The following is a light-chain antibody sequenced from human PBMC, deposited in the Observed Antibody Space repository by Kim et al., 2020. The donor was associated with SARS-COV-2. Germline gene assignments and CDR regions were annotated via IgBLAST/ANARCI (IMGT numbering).Light chain of an antibody. CDR2: KAS. V-gene: IGKV1-5*03. J-gene: IGKJ1*01. CDR1: QSIGNW. Sequence: AASVGDRSTVTGRASQSIGNWLAWYQQKPGKAPKLLIYKASILESGVASRFSGRASGTEFTLTISSLQPDEFATYYCQQYNYCRKFGQGTKVDIK. CDR3: QQYNYCRK.